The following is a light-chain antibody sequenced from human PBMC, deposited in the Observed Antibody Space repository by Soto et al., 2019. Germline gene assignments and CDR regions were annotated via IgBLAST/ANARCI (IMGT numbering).Light chain of an antibody. CDR1: QSIRSY. Sequence: DTPMTQSPSSLSASVGDRVTITCRASQSIRSYLNWYQQKPGTAPKLLIYAASSLQSGVPSRFSGSGSGTDFTLTISSLQPEDFATYYCQQSYSIWTFGQGTRVEIK. J-gene: IGKJ1*01. CDR2: AAS. V-gene: IGKV1-39*01. CDR3: QQSYSIWT.